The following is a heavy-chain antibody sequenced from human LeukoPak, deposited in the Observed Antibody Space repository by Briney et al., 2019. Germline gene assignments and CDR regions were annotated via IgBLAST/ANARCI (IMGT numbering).Heavy chain of an antibody. Sequence: GGSLRLSCAASGFTFSSYGMHWVRQAPGKGLEWVAVISYDGSNKYYADSVKGRFTISRDDSKNTLYLQMNSLRAEDTAVYYCAARGYSGYVDYWGQGTLVTVSS. CDR1: GFTFSSYG. V-gene: IGHV3-30*03. J-gene: IGHJ4*02. CDR2: ISYDGSNK. CDR3: AARGYSGYVDY. D-gene: IGHD5-12*01.